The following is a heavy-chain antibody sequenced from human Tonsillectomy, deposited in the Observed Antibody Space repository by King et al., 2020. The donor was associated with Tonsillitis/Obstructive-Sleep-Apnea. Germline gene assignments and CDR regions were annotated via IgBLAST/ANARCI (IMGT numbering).Heavy chain of an antibody. CDR2: IYYSGST. V-gene: IGHV4-59*01. D-gene: IGHD6-19*01. CDR3: ARVGVALAGYSYYGMDV. J-gene: IGHJ6*02. CDR1: GGSISSYY. Sequence: QLQESGPGLVKPSETLSLTCNVSGGSISSYYWSWIRPPPGKGLEWIGYIYYSGSTNYNPSLKSRVTISVDTSKNQFSLKLSSVTAADTAVYYCARVGVALAGYSYYGMDVWGQGTTVTVSS.